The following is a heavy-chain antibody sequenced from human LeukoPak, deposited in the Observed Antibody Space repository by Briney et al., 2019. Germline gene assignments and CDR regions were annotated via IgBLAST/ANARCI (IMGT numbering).Heavy chain of an antibody. CDR2: ISYDGSNK. V-gene: IGHV3-30*03. J-gene: IGHJ4*02. D-gene: IGHD1-1*01. CDR3: ARDLHTTGDY. CDR1: GFTFSSYG. Sequence: PPGRSLRLSCAASGFTFSSYGMHWVRQAPGKGLEGVAVISYDGSNKYYEDSVKGRFTISRDNSKNTLYLQMNSLRADDTAVYYCARDLHTTGDYWGQGTLVTVSS.